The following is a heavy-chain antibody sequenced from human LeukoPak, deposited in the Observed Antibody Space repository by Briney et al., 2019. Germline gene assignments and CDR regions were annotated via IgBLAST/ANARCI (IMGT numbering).Heavy chain of an antibody. V-gene: IGHV3-23*01. CDR1: GFTFSSYA. D-gene: IGHD3-10*01. Sequence: PGGSLRLSCAASGFTFSSYAMSWVRQAPGKGLEWVSAISGSGGSTYYADSVKGRFTISRDNSKNTLYLQMNSLRAEDTAVYYCAKAYGGLWFGELFPLDYWGQGTLVTVSS. CDR2: ISGSGGST. CDR3: AKAYGGLWFGELFPLDY. J-gene: IGHJ4*02.